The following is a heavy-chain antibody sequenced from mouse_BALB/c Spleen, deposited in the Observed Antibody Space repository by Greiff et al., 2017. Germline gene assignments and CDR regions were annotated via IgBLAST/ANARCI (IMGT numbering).Heavy chain of an antibody. CDR1: GYTFTSYW. J-gene: IGHJ2*01. V-gene: IGHV1-69*02. CDR2: IYPSDSYT. Sequence: QVQLKQPGAELVRPGASVKLSCKASGYTFTSYWINWVKQRPGQGLEWIGNIYPSDSYTNYNQKFKDKATLTVDKSSSTAYMQLSSPTSEDSAVYYCTRFDFDYWGQGTTLTVSS. CDR3: TRFDFDY.